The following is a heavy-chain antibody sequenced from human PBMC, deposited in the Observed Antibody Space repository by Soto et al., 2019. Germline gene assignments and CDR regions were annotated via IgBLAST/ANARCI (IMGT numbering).Heavy chain of an antibody. Sequence: EVQLVESGGGLVQPGGSLRVSCAASGFTYRSHRIHWVRQAPGTGLEWVSRIDTDGGGTSYADSMKGRFTISTDNAENTVYPQMNGLRVEDTAVYYCATVFDVWGQGTLVTVSS. CDR1: GFTYRSHR. D-gene: IGHD4-17*01. CDR2: IDTDGGGT. V-gene: IGHV3-74*01. CDR3: ATVFDV. J-gene: IGHJ4*02.